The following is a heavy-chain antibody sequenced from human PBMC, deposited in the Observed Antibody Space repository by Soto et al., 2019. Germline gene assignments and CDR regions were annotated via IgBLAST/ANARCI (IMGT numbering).Heavy chain of an antibody. V-gene: IGHV4-4*07. J-gene: IGHJ4*02. CDR2: IYTSGST. CDR3: ARDLDYYDSSGYPYLLDY. Sequence: SETLSLTCTVSGGSISSYYWSWIRQPAGKGLEWIGRIYTSGSTNYNPSLKSRVTMSVDTSKNQFSLKLSSVTAADTAVYYCARDLDYYDSSGYPYLLDYWGQGTLVTVSS. D-gene: IGHD3-22*01. CDR1: GGSISSYY.